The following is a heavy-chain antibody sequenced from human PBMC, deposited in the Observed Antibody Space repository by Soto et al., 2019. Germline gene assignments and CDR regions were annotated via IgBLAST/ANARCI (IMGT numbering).Heavy chain of an antibody. CDR1: GFTFSSYA. V-gene: IGHV3-23*01. CDR2: ISGSGGST. D-gene: IGHD5-12*01. J-gene: IGHJ4*02. CDR3: AKFGSPSWLRAPFDY. Sequence: HPGGSLRLSCAASGFTFSSYAMSWVRQAPGKGLEWVSAISGSGGSTYYADSVKGRFTISRDNSKNTLYLQMNSLRAEDTAVYYCAKFGSPSWLRAPFDYWGQGTLVTVYS.